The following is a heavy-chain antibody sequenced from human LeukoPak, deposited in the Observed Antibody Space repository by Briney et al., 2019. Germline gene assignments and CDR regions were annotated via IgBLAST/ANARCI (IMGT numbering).Heavy chain of an antibody. J-gene: IGHJ5*02. D-gene: IGHD6-19*01. CDR3: ARVIGIAVAGTEWWFDP. CDR1: GYTFTSYG. V-gene: IGHV1-18*01. Sequence: ASVKVSCKASGYTFTSYGISWVRQAPGQGLEWMGWISAYNGNTNYAQKLQGRVTMTTDTSTSTAYMELRSLRSDDTAVYYCARVIGIAVAGTEWWFDPWGQGTLVTVSS. CDR2: ISAYNGNT.